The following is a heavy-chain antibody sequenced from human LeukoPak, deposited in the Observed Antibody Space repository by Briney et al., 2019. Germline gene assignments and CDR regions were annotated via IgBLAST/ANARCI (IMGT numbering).Heavy chain of an antibody. Sequence: GGSLRLSCAASGFTFSSYAMHWVRQAPGKGLEWVAVISYDGSNKYYADSVKGRFTISRDNSKNTLYLQMNSLRGEDTAVYYCARDRLIAAAGSTDLFDRWGQGTLVTVSS. D-gene: IGHD6-13*01. J-gene: IGHJ5*02. CDR1: GFTFSSYA. CDR2: ISYDGSNK. CDR3: ARDRLIAAAGSTDLFDR. V-gene: IGHV3-30-3*01.